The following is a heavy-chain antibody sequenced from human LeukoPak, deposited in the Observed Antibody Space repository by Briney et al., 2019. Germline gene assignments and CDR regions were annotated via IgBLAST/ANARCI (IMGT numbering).Heavy chain of an antibody. CDR1: GFTFSTYW. V-gene: IGHV3-7*01. D-gene: IGHD5-24*01. Sequence: GRSLRLSCAPSGFTFSTYWMSWVRQAPGKGLEWVANIKQDGSEKYYVDSVKGRFTISRDNAKNSLYLQMNSLRAEDTAVYYCANGDGFDYWGQGTLVTVSS. CDR2: IKQDGSEK. CDR3: ANGDGFDY. J-gene: IGHJ4*02.